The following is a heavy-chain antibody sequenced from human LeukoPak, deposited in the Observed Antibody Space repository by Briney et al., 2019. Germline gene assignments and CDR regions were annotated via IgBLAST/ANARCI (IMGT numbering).Heavy chain of an antibody. CDR1: GFTFSSYS. CDR2: ISSSSSYI. V-gene: IGHV3-21*01. Sequence: GGSLRLSCAASGFTFSSYSMNWVRQAPGKGLEWVSSISSSSSYIYYADSVKGRSTISRDNAKNSLYLQMNSLRAEDTAVYYCARVGLNDAFDIWGQGTMVTVSS. CDR3: ARVGLNDAFDI. J-gene: IGHJ3*02.